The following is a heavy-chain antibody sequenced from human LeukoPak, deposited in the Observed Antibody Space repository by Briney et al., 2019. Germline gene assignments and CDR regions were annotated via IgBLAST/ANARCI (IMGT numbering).Heavy chain of an antibody. CDR2: NYSGGST. V-gene: IGHV3-53*01. Sequence: PGGSLRLSCAASGFTVSSNYMSWVRQAPGKGLEWVSVNYSGGSTYYADSVKGRFTISRDNSKNTLYLQMNSLRAEDTAVYYCARWVTLNDAFDIWGQGTMVTVSS. CDR3: ARWVTLNDAFDI. CDR1: GFTVSSNY. J-gene: IGHJ3*02. D-gene: IGHD2-21*02.